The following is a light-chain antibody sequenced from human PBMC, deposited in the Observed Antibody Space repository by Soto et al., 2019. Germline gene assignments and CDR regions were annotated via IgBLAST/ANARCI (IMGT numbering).Light chain of an antibody. J-gene: IGLJ2*01. CDR1: SSDVGDYNY. CDR2: DVS. Sequence: QSALTQPASVSGSPGQSITISCTGTSSDVGDYNYVSWYQQHPGKAPQLMIYDVSNRPSGVSNRFSGSKSGNTASLTISGLQAEDEADYYCSSYTSSSTLYVVFGGGTKLTVL. CDR3: SSYTSSSTLYVV. V-gene: IGLV2-14*01.